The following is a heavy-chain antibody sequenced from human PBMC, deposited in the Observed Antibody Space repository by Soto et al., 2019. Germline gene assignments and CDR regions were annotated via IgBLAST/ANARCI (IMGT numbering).Heavy chain of an antibody. D-gene: IGHD5-12*01. CDR1: VFSFSDYA. J-gene: IGHJ4*02. Sequence: PVGSLRLACAASVFSFSDYAMSCVRHSPGKWLEWVSVISESGGSTHYADSVRGRFTVSRDNSKNSLSLRMNSLRDEDTAVYFCAKRSLYSIRWPPPIFHYWGQAALVTVSS. V-gene: IGHV3-23*01. CDR2: ISESGGST. CDR3: AKRSLYSIRWPPPIFHY.